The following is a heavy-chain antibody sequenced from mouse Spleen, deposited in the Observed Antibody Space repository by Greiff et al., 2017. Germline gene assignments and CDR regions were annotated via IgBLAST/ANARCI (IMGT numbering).Heavy chain of an antibody. V-gene: IGHV1-53*01. CDR1: GYTFTSYW. Sequence: VQLKQPGAELVRPGASVKLSCKASGYTFTSYWMHWVKQRPGQGLEWIGNINPSNGGTNYNEKFKSKATLTVDKSSSTAYMQLSSLTSEDSAVYYCARYSNYPYYFDYWGQGTTLTVSS. J-gene: IGHJ2*01. CDR2: INPSNGGT. CDR3: ARYSNYPYYFDY. D-gene: IGHD2-5*01.